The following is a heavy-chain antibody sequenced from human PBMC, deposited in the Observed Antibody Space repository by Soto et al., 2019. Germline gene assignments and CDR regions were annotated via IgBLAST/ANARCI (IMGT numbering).Heavy chain of an antibody. V-gene: IGHV4-31*03. CDR1: GGSISRGGCY. CDR3: ACVQVRRHHRDVKYF. J-gene: IGHJ2*01. D-gene: IGHD3-10*01. Sequence: PSETLSLPYTVSGGSISRGGCYWSWIRQHQGKGLEWIGYIYYSGSTYYNPSLKSRVTISVDTSKNMFSLKLSSVTAADTAVYYCACVQVRRHHRDVKYF. CDR2: IYYSGST.